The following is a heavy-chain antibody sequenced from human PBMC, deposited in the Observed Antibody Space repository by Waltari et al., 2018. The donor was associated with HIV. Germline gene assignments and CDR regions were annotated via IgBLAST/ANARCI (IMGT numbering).Heavy chain of an antibody. CDR1: VYLLVDLS. CDR2: FDPKNGKP. CDR3: VTLYNESPLYSNF. V-gene: IGHV1-24*01. J-gene: IGHJ1*01. D-gene: IGHD2-15*01. Sequence: QLIQSTSALKRPGASVTIPCRVSVYLLVDLSMQSVRQGRGQRLEWMGGFDPKNGKPVDSQRFWGRVSLAEDTSEDTAFLELNRLTSDDTAVYYCVTLYNESPLYSNFWGQGTLVTV.